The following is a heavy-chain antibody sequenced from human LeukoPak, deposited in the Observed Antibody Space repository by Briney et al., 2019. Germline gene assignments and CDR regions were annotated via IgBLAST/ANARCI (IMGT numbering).Heavy chain of an antibody. CDR2: ISYDGSNK. Sequence: PGGSLRLSCAASGFTFSSYAMHWVRQAPGKGLEWVAVISYDGSNKYYADSVKGRFTISRDNSKNTLYLQMNSLRAEDTAVYYCARGLCSSTSCTYYYMDVWGKGTTVTVSS. D-gene: IGHD2-2*01. CDR3: ARGLCSSTSCTYYYMDV. V-gene: IGHV3-30-3*01. CDR1: GFTFSSYA. J-gene: IGHJ6*03.